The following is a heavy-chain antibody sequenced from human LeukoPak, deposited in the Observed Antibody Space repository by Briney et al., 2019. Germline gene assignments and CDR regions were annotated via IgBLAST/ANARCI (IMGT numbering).Heavy chain of an antibody. V-gene: IGHV2-70*11. Sequence: ESGPALVKPTQTLTLTCTFSGFSLSTSGMGMSWVRQPPGKALEWLARIDWDDDKYYSPSLRTRLTISKDTSKNQVVLTMANVDPVDTATYCARRAPHYYLSLSAGGNGMDVWGQGTTVTVSS. J-gene: IGHJ6*02. CDR1: GFSLSTSGMG. CDR3: ARRAPHYYLSLSAGGNGMDV. D-gene: IGHD3-10*01. CDR2: IDWDDDK.